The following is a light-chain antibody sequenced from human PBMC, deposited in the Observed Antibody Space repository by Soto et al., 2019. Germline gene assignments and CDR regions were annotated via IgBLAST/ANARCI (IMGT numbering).Light chain of an antibody. CDR3: QQYGSSPYT. CDR1: QSVSSSY. Sequence: PGDRATLSCRASQSVSSSYLAWYQQKPGQAPRLLIYGASSRATGIPDRFSGSGSGTDFTLIISRLEPEDFAVYYCQQYGSSPYTFGQGTKLQIK. J-gene: IGKJ2*01. CDR2: GAS. V-gene: IGKV3-20*01.